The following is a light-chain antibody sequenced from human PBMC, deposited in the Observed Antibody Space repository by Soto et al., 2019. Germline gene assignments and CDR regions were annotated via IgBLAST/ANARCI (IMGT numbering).Light chain of an antibody. J-gene: IGLJ2*01. CDR1: SSNIGSNT. CDR2: SNN. V-gene: IGLV1-44*01. Sequence: QTVVTQPPSASGTPGQRVTISCSGSSSNIGSNTVNWYQQLPGTAPKLLIYSNNQRPSGVPDRFSGSKSGTSASLAISGLQSEDEADYYCAAWDDSEGVVFGGGTKLTVL. CDR3: AAWDDSEGVV.